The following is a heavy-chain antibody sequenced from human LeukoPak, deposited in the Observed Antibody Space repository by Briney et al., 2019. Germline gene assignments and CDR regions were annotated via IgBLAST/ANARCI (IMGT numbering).Heavy chain of an antibody. J-gene: IGHJ4*02. CDR2: IYWDDDK. CDR1: GFSLSTSGVG. D-gene: IGHD6-19*01. V-gene: IGHV2-5*02. CDR3: AHNIGGNSSGWYWSSFDY. Sequence: ESGPTLVKPTQTLTLTCTFSGFSLSTSGVGVGWIRQPPGKALEWLALIYWDDDKRYSPSLKSRLTITKDTSKNQVVLTMTNMDPVDTATYYCAHNIGGNSSGWYWSSFDYWGQGTLVTVSS.